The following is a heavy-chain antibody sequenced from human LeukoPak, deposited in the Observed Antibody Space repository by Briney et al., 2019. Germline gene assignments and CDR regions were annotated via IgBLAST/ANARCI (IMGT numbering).Heavy chain of an antibody. Sequence: ASVKVSCKASGGTFSSYAISWVRQALGQGLEWMGGIIPIFGTANYAQKFQGRVTITTDESTSTAYMELSSLRSEDTAVYYCARGQGDYSNNNLYYYYMDVWGKGTTVTVSS. CDR1: GGTFSSYA. CDR3: ARGQGDYSNNNLYYYYMDV. CDR2: IIPIFGTA. J-gene: IGHJ6*03. V-gene: IGHV1-69*05. D-gene: IGHD4-11*01.